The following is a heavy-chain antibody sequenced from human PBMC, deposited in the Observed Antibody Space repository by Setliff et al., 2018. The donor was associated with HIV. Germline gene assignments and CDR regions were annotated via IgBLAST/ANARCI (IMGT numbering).Heavy chain of an antibody. D-gene: IGHD6-19*01. CDR1: GYSISSGYY. Sequence: PSETLSLTCTVSGYSISSGYYWGWIRQPPGKGLEWIGSIYHSGSTYYNPSLKSRVTISVDTSKNQFSLKLSSVTAADTAVYYCARMGEGNSSGRNWFDPWGQGTLVTVSS. V-gene: IGHV4-38-2*02. J-gene: IGHJ5*02. CDR3: ARMGEGNSSGRNWFDP. CDR2: IYHSGST.